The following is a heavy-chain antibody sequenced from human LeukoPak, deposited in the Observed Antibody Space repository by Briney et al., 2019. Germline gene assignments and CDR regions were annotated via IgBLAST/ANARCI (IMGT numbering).Heavy chain of an antibody. Sequence: ASVKVSCKASGYTFTSYYMHWVRQAPGQGLEWMGIINPSGGSTSYAQKFQGRVTMTRDTSTSTVYMELSSLRSEDTAVYYCAFEVRHYYGMDVWGQGTTVTVSS. CDR1: GYTFTSYY. CDR2: INPSGGST. CDR3: AFEVRHYYGMDV. V-gene: IGHV1-46*03. J-gene: IGHJ6*02. D-gene: IGHD3-10*01.